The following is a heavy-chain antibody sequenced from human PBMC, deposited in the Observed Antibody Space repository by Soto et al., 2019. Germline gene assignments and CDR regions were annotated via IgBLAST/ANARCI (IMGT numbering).Heavy chain of an antibody. CDR1: GFPFSSFS. CDR3: ARPRGPRGYDLIDY. CDR2: ISPGGNSV. D-gene: IGHD5-12*01. Sequence: EVQVVESGGGLVKPGGSLRLAYAASGFPFSSFSWNWVRQAPGKGLEWVSSISPGGNSVYYADSVKGRFTISRDNAKNSLYLQMNNLRAEDAAVYYCARPRGPRGYDLIDYWGQGTLVTVSS. J-gene: IGHJ4*02. V-gene: IGHV3-21*02.